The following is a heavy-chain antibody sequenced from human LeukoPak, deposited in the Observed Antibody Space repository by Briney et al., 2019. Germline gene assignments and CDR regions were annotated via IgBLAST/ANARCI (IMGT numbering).Heavy chain of an antibody. J-gene: IGHJ4*02. Sequence: GASVTVSCKASGYTFTCYYMHWVRQAPGQGLEWMGWINPNSGGTNYAQKFQGRVTMTRDTSISTAYMELSRLRSDDTAVYYCRTDRYGDYGDYIDYWGQGTLVTVSS. CDR2: INPNSGGT. D-gene: IGHD4-17*01. CDR3: RTDRYGDYGDYIDY. CDR1: GYTFTCYY. V-gene: IGHV1-2*02.